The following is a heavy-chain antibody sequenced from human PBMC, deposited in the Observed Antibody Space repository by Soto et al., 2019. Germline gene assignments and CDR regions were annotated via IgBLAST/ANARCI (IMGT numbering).Heavy chain of an antibody. Sequence: ETLSLTCTVSGGSISSYYWSWLRQPPGKGLEWIGYIYYSGITNYNPSLKSRVTISVDTSKNQFSLKLSSVTAADTAVYYCAREVGTTSLFDPWGQGTLVTLSS. CDR1: GGSISSYY. CDR3: AREVGTTSLFDP. CDR2: IYYSGIT. D-gene: IGHD1-1*01. V-gene: IGHV4-59*01. J-gene: IGHJ5*02.